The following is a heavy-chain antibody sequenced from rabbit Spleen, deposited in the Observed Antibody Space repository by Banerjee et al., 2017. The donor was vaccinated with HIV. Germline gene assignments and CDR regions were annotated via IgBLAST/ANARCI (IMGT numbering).Heavy chain of an antibody. Sequence: QSLEESGGDLVKPGASLTLTCTASGFSFSSTYYFCWVRQAPGKGLEWIACMHIFDYSTWYASWAKGRFTISRTSSTTVDLKMASLTAADTATYFCARDLPGIIGWNFNLWGPGTLVTVS. CDR2: MHIFDYST. CDR1: GFSFSSTYY. D-gene: IGHD1-1*01. V-gene: IGHV1S40*01. J-gene: IGHJ4*01. CDR3: ARDLPGIIGWNFNL.